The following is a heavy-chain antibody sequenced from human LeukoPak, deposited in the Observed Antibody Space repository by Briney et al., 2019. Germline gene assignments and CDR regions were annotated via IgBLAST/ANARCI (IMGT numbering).Heavy chain of an antibody. CDR2: ISGSGGST. Sequence: PGGSLRLSCAASGFTFSSYAMSWVRQAPGKGREWVSAISGSGGSTYYADSVKGRFTISRDNSKNTLYLQMNSLRAEDTAVYYCAILDFVVVPAALHNWGQGTLVTVSS. J-gene: IGHJ4*02. V-gene: IGHV3-23*01. CDR1: GFTFSSYA. CDR3: AILDFVVVPAALHN. D-gene: IGHD2-2*01.